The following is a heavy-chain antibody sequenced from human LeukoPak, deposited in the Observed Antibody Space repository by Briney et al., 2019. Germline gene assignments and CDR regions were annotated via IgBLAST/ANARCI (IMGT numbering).Heavy chain of an antibody. CDR1: GGSFSSSSYY. J-gene: IGHJ3*02. Sequence: SETLSLTCTVSGGSFSSSSYYWGRIRQPPGKGLEWIGSTYYSGRTYYNPSLKSRVTISVDTSKNQFSLKLSSVAAADTAVYYCARQVLDYYDSSGSLLAFDIWGQGTMVTVSS. V-gene: IGHV4-39*01. CDR3: ARQVLDYYDSSGSLLAFDI. CDR2: TYYSGRT. D-gene: IGHD3-22*01.